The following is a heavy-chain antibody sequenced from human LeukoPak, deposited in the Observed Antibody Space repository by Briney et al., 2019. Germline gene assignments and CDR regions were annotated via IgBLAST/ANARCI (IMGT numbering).Heavy chain of an antibody. V-gene: IGHV3-23*01. CDR2: ISVSGGST. J-gene: IGHJ4*02. CDR1: GFTFSIYA. D-gene: IGHD4-17*01. CDR3: ANGYDYGDPHDY. Sequence: GRSLRLSCAASGFTFSIYAISSVRQPPGKGLEWVSAISVSGGSTYYADSVKGRFTNSRDNSKNTLYLQMNSLRAEDTAVYYCANGYDYGDPHDYWGQGTLVTVSS.